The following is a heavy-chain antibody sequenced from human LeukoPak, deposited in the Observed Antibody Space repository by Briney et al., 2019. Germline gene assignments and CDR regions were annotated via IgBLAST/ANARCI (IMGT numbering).Heavy chain of an antibody. Sequence: GGSLRLSCAASGFTFSSYGMHWVRQAPGKGLEWVAVISYDGSNKYYADSVKGRFTISRDNSKNTLYLQMNSLRAEDTAVYYCAKDRGSWSPFDYWGQGTLVTVSS. D-gene: IGHD6-13*01. CDR1: GFTFSSYG. V-gene: IGHV3-30*18. J-gene: IGHJ4*02. CDR3: AKDRGSWSPFDY. CDR2: ISYDGSNK.